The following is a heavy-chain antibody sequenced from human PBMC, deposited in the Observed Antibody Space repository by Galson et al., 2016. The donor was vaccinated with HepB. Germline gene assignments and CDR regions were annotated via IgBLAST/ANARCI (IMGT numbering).Heavy chain of an antibody. CDR2: ISSYSDYI. V-gene: IGHV3-21*01. J-gene: IGHJ2*01. CDR1: GFTFSSYT. Sequence: SLRLSCAASGFTFSSYTMNWVRQAPGKGLEWVSSISSYSDYIKYAESVKGRFTISRDNAKNSLYLQMNSLRAEDTAVYYCARDAVTICYTGCWYFDLWGRGTPVTVSS. CDR3: ARDAVTICYTGCWYFDL. D-gene: IGHD2-2*01.